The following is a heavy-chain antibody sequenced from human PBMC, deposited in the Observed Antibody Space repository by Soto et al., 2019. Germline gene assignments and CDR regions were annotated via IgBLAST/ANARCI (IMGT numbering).Heavy chain of an antibody. CDR1: GFTFTNYG. CDR2: TSYDGRNK. CDR3: AKESYPPYCGGGSCYLGGWGY. V-gene: IGHV3-30*18. J-gene: IGHJ4*02. D-gene: IGHD2-15*01. Sequence: QVQLVESGGDVVQPGGSLRLSCAGSGFTFTNYGMHWVRQAPGKGLEWVALTSYDGRNKYYADSVKGRFTISRDNSKNTLYLQRNSLRAEDTAVYYCAKESYPPYCGGGSCYLGGWGYWGQGTLVTVSS.